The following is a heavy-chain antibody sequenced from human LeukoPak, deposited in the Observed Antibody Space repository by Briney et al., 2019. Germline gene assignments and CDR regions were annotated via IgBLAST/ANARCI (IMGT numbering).Heavy chain of an antibody. V-gene: IGHV4-61*02. D-gene: IGHD5-24*01. Sequence: PSETLSLTCTVSGVSISSGSYYWSWIRQPAGKGLEWIGRIYTSGSTNYNPSLKSRVTISVDTSKNQFSLKLSSVTAADTAVYYCARGKGDVDLWGQGTLVTVS. CDR2: IYTSGST. CDR3: ARGKGDVDL. J-gene: IGHJ5*02. CDR1: GVSISSGSYY.